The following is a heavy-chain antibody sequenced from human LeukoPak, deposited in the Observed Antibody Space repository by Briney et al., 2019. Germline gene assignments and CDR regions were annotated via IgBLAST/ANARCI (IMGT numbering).Heavy chain of an antibody. Sequence: PSETLSLTCAVYGGSFSGYYWSWIRQPPGKGLEWIGEINHSGSTNYNPSLKSRVTISVDTSKNQFSLKLSSVTAADTAVYYCARGGVRFLERLRHFDYWGQGTLVTVSS. V-gene: IGHV4-34*01. CDR2: INHSGST. CDR3: ARGGVRFLERLRHFDY. CDR1: GGSFSGYY. J-gene: IGHJ4*02. D-gene: IGHD3-3*01.